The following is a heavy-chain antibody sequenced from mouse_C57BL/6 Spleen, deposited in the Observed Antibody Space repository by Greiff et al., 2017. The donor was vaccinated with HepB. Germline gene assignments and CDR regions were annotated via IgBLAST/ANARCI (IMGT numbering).Heavy chain of an antibody. V-gene: IGHV14-1*01. Sequence: EVQLQQSGAELVRPGASVKLSCTASGFNIKDYYMHWVKQRPEQGLEWIGRIDPEDGDTEYAPKFQGKATMTADTSSNTAYLQRSSLTSEATAVYYCTGIYDYDAWFAYWSQGTLVTVSA. CDR3: TGIYDYDAWFAY. J-gene: IGHJ3*01. CDR1: GFNIKDYY. CDR2: IDPEDGDT. D-gene: IGHD2-4*01.